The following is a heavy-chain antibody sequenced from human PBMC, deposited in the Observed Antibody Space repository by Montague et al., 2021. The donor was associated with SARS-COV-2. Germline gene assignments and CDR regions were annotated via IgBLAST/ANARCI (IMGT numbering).Heavy chain of an antibody. CDR3: ARGRTVTTFYYYYYGMDV. CDR2: INHSGRT. D-gene: IGHD4-17*01. Sequence: SETLSLTCAVYGGSFSGYYYCWIRQPPGKGLEWIGEINHSGRTNXNPSLKSRVTISVDTSKNQFSLKLSPVTAADTAVYYCARGRTVTTFYYYYYGMDVWGQGTTVTVSS. V-gene: IGHV4-34*01. J-gene: IGHJ6*02. CDR1: GGSFSGYY.